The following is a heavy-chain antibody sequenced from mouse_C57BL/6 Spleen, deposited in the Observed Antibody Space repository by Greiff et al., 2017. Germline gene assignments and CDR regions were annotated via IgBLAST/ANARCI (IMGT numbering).Heavy chain of an antibody. J-gene: IGHJ3*01. CDR2: INPGSGGT. CDR1: GYAFTNYL. V-gene: IGHV1-54*01. D-gene: IGHD1-1*01. Sequence: QVQLKESGAELVRPGTSVKVSCKASGYAFTNYLIEWVKQRPGQGLEWIGVINPGSGGTNYNEKFKGKATLTADKSSSTAYMQLSSLTSEDSAVYFCATGGYYGSSPAYWGQGTLVTVSA. CDR3: ATGGYYGSSPAY.